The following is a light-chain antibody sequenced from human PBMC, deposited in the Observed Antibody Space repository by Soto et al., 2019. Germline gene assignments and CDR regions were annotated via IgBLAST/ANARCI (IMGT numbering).Light chain of an antibody. Sequence: QSVLTQPASVSGSPGQSITISCTGTSSDVGGYNYVSWYQQHPGKAPKLMIYDVSYRPSGVSNRFSGSKTGNTASLTISGHHAEDEAYYYCSSYTSSGTLVVFGGGTKLTVL. CDR1: SSDVGGYNY. V-gene: IGLV2-14*01. CDR2: DVS. J-gene: IGLJ2*01. CDR3: SSYTSSGTLVV.